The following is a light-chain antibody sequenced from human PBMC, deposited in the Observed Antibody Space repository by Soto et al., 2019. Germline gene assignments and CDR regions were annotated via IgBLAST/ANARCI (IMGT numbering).Light chain of an antibody. CDR2: DVN. Sequence: QSALTQPPSVSGSPGQSVAISCTGTSSDVGSSNGVSWYQQPPGTAPKLMIYDVNNRPSGVPDRFSGSKSVNTASLTISGLQAEDEADYYCSSYTSTSTYVFGTGTKVTVL. J-gene: IGLJ1*01. CDR3: SSYTSTSTYV. CDR1: SSDVGSSNG. V-gene: IGLV2-18*02.